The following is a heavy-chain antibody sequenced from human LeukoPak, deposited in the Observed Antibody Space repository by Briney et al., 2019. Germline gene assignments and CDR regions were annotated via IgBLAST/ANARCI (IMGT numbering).Heavy chain of an antibody. Sequence: SETLSLTCTVSGGSISNYYWSWIRQTPGKGLEWIGYIHTSGSTYYNPSLKSRVTISVDTSKNQFSLKLTSVTAADTAVYYCARGYYDTSAYPNPFDFWGQGALVTVSS. CDR2: IHTSGST. V-gene: IGHV4-4*09. CDR3: ARGYYDTSAYPNPFDF. J-gene: IGHJ4*02. D-gene: IGHD3-22*01. CDR1: GGSISNYY.